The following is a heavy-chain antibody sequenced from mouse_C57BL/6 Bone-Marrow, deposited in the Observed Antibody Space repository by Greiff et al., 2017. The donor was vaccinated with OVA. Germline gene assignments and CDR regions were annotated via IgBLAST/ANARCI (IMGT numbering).Heavy chain of an antibody. CDR1: GFSFNTYA. D-gene: IGHD3-2*02. CDR3: VRQGLVRGFAY. V-gene: IGHV10-1*01. Sequence: EVKLVESGGGLVQPKGSLKLSCAASGFSFNTYAMNWVRQAPGKGLEWVARIRSKSNNYATYYADSVKDRFTISRDDSESMLYLQMNNLKTEDTAMYYCVRQGLVRGFAYWGQGTLVTVSA. CDR2: IRSKSNNYAT. J-gene: IGHJ3*01.